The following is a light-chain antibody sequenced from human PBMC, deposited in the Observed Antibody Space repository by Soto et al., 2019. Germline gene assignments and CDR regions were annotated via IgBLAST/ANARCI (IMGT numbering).Light chain of an antibody. CDR3: QQRSNWPST. J-gene: IGKJ4*02. CDR1: ERVSRY. CDR2: DAS. V-gene: IGKV3-11*01. Sequence: EIVLTQSPATLSLSPGNRATLSCRASERVSRYLAWYQQKPGQAPRLLIYDASNRATGIPARFSGSGSGTDFTLTITSLEPEEFAVYYCQQRSNWPSTFGGGTKVEIK.